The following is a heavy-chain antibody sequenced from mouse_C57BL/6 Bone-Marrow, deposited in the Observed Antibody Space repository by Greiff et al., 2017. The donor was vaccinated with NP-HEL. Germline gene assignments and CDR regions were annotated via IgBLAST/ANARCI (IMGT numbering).Heavy chain of an antibody. J-gene: IGHJ1*03. D-gene: IGHD2-4*01. CDR3: ASFCYDYGWYFDV. Sequence: SGAELVRPGSSVKMSCKTSGYTFTSYGINWVKQRPGQGLEWIGYIYIGNGYTEYTEKFKGKATLTSDTSSSTAYMQLSRLTSEDSAIYFCASFCYDYGWYFDVWGTGTTVTVSS. CDR2: IYIGNGYT. V-gene: IGHV1-58*01. CDR1: GYTFTSYG.